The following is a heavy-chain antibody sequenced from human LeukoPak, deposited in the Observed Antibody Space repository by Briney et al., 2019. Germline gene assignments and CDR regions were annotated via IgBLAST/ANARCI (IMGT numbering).Heavy chain of an antibody. CDR1: GFTFDDYT. CDR3: ARDQVGVTGRYYFDY. CDR2: ISWDGGST. J-gene: IGHJ4*02. Sequence: GGSLRLSCAASGFTFDDYTMHWVRQAPGKGLEWVSLISWDGGSTYYADSVKGRFTISRDNAKNSLYLQMNSLRAEDTAVYYCARDQVGVTGRYYFDYWGQGTLVTVSS. D-gene: IGHD1-26*01. V-gene: IGHV3-43*01.